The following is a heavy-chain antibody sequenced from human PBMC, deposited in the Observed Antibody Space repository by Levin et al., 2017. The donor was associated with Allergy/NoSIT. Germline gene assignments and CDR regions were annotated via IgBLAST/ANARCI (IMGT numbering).Heavy chain of an antibody. CDR2: SSGSGST. CDR3: VKATGGSWAEFDS. D-gene: IGHD6-13*01. J-gene: IGHJ5*01. V-gene: IGHV3-23*01. CDR1: GFIFSNFA. Sequence: GESLKISCAASGFIFSNFAMSWVRQAPGKGLEWISSSGSGSTYYADSVKGRFTISSDNSKNTLYLQMNNLRAEDTALYYCVKATGGSWAEFDSWGQGTQVTVSS.